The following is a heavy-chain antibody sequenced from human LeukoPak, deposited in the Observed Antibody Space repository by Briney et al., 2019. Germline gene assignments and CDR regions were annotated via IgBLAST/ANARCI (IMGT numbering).Heavy chain of an antibody. Sequence: SETLSLTCAVYGGSFSGYYWSWIRQPPGKGLEWIGEINHSGSTNYNPSLKSRVTISVDTSKNQFSLKLSSVTAADTAVYYCARDKMGGFDYWGQGTLVTVSS. V-gene: IGHV4-34*01. CDR1: GGSFSGYY. J-gene: IGHJ4*02. CDR3: ARDKMGGFDY. CDR2: INHSGST. D-gene: IGHD3-16*01.